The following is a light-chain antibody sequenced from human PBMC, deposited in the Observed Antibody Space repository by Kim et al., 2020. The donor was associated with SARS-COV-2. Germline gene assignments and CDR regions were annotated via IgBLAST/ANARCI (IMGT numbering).Light chain of an antibody. CDR2: QDS. CDR3: QAWDSRTAV. V-gene: IGLV3-1*01. J-gene: IGLJ3*02. Sequence: SVCPGQTASITCSGDKLGDKYACWYQHKPGQSPVLVIYQDSKRPSGIPERFSGSNSGNTATLTISGTQAMDEADYYCQAWDSRTAVFGGGTQLTVL. CDR1: KLGDKY.